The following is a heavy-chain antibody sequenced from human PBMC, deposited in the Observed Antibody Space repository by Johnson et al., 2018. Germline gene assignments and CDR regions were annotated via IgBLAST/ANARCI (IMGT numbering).Heavy chain of an antibody. D-gene: IGHD1-26*01. CDR2: IAAVSGNT. Sequence: QVQLVQSGAEVKKLGTSVKVSCKTSGYRFTSYDINWVRQATGQGLEWMGWIAAVSGNTNYAQKFQGRITMSRDTSTGTAYMELSSLRHEDTAVYYCARGAWWEWLSWGQGTLVTVSS. V-gene: IGHV1-8*01. CDR3: ARGAWWEWLS. J-gene: IGHJ4*02. CDR1: GYRFTSYD.